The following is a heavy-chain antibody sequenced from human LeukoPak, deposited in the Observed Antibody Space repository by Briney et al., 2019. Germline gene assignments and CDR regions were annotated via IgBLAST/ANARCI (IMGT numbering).Heavy chain of an antibody. CDR2: MYPNSGNA. Sequence: GASVKVSCKASGYTFTGYYMHWVRQAAGQGLEWMGWMYPNSGNAGYAQKFQGRVTMSRNTSISTAYMELSSLRSEDTAVYYCARGGSYSNYFYFDLWGRGTLVTVSS. V-gene: IGHV1-8*02. J-gene: IGHJ2*01. CDR3: ARGGSYSNYFYFDL. CDR1: GYTFTGYY. D-gene: IGHD1-26*01.